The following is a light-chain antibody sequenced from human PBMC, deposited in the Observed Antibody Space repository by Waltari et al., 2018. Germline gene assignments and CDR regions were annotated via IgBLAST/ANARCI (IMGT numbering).Light chain of an antibody. CDR3: GTWDSSLSVGV. V-gene: IGLV1-51*01. Sequence: QSVLTQPPSVSAAPGQKVTISCSGTSPNIGNNYVSWYQQFPGTAPKLLIYENNNRPSWFPDRFFGSKSGTSATLDIHGLQTGDEADYYCGTWDSSLSVGVLGGGTKLTVL. CDR2: ENN. CDR1: SPNIGNNY. J-gene: IGLJ2*01.